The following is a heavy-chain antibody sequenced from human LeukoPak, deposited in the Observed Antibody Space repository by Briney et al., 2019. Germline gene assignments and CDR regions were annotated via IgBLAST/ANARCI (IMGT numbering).Heavy chain of an antibody. Sequence: PSETLSLTCAVYGGSFSGYYWSWIRQPPGKGLEWIGEINHSGSTNYNPSLKSRVTISVDTSKNQFSLKLSPVTAADTAVYYCARRPTTVTNWFDPWGQGTLVTVSS. D-gene: IGHD4-11*01. V-gene: IGHV4-34*01. J-gene: IGHJ5*02. CDR2: INHSGST. CDR1: GGSFSGYY. CDR3: ARRPTTVTNWFDP.